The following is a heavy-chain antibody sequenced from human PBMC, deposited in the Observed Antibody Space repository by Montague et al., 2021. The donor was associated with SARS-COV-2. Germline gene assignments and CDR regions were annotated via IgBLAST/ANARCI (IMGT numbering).Heavy chain of an antibody. CDR3: ARDAGGNFPTSFDY. V-gene: IGHV3-53*01. Sequence: SLRLSCAASGFTFSSYAMSWVRQAPGKGLEWVSVIYSGGSTYYADSVKGRFTISRDNSKNTLYLQMNSLRAEDTAVYYCARDAGGNFPTSFDYWGQGTLVTVSS. CDR1: GFTFSSYA. J-gene: IGHJ4*02. D-gene: IGHD4-23*01. CDR2: IYSGGST.